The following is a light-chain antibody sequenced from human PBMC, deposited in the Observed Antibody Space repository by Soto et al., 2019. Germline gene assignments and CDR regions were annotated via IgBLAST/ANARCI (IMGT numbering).Light chain of an antibody. Sequence: QSALTQPASVSGSPGQSITISCTGTSSDVGSYNLVSWDQQHPGKAPKLMIYEGSKRPSGVSNRFSGSKSGNTASLTISGLQAEDEADYYCCSYAGSSTPYVFGTGTKLTVL. CDR1: SSDVGSYNL. V-gene: IGLV2-23*01. J-gene: IGLJ1*01. CDR2: EGS. CDR3: CSYAGSSTPYV.